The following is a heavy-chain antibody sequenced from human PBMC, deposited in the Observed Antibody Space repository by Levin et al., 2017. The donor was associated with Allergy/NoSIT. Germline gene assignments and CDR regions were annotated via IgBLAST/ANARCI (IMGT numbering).Heavy chain of an antibody. J-gene: IGHJ4*02. CDR2: ISYDGSDK. D-gene: IGHD6-13*01. Sequence: VGALRLSCAASGFSFRSFGMHWVRQAPGKGLEWVAVISYDGSDKYYADSVKGRFTISRDNTKNTLYLQMNSLRSEDAAVYYCAKDVVFGTSSWSLDFWGQGTLVTVSS. CDR3: AKDVVFGTSSWSLDF. V-gene: IGHV3-30*18. CDR1: GFSFRSFG.